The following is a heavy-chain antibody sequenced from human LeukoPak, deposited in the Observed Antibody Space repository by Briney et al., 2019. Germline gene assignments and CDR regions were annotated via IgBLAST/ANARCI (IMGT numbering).Heavy chain of an antibody. CDR2: IYTSGST. Sequence: SETLSLTCTVSGGSISSYYWSWIRQPAGKGLEWIGRIYTSGSTNYNPSLKSRVTISVDTSKNQFSLKLSSVTAADTAVYYCARDGGDSYGSVVYYYYGMDVWGQGTTVTVSS. CDR1: GGSISSYY. CDR3: ARDGGDSYGSVVYYYYGMDV. V-gene: IGHV4-4*07. J-gene: IGHJ6*02. D-gene: IGHD5-18*01.